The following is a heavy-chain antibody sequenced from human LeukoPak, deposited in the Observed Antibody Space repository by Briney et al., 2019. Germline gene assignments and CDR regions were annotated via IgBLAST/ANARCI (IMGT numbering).Heavy chain of an antibody. V-gene: IGHV3-48*02. CDR3: ARVKGVFAPFDS. CDR2: IGSGSSAI. CDR1: GFTFSSYT. Sequence: GGSLRLSCAASGFTFSSYTMNWVRQAPGKGLEWVSSIGSGSSAIYYADPVKGRFTISRDNAKNSLYLQMNSLRDEDTAVYYCARVKGVFAPFDSWGQGTLVTVSS. D-gene: IGHD2-8*01. J-gene: IGHJ4*02.